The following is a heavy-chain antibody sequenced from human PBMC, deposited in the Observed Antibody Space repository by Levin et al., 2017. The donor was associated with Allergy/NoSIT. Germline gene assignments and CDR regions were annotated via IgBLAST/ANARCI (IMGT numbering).Heavy chain of an antibody. Sequence: SETLSLTCTVSGGSISSSSYYWGWIRQPPGKGLEWIGSIYYSGSTYYNPSLKSRVTISVDTSKNQFSLKLSSVTAADTAVYYCARHGGSPVLLWFGDLVPFDYWGQGTLVTVSS. V-gene: IGHV4-39*01. J-gene: IGHJ4*02. D-gene: IGHD3-10*01. CDR1: GGSISSSSYY. CDR2: IYYSGST. CDR3: ARHGGSPVLLWFGDLVPFDY.